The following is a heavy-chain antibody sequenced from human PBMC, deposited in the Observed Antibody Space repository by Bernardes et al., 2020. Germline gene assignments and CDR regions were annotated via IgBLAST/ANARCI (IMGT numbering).Heavy chain of an antibody. CDR2: ISAYNGNT. Sequence: ASVKVSCKASGYTFTSYGISWVRQAPGQGLEWMGWISAYNGNTNYAQKLQGRVTMTTDTSTSTAYMELRSLRSDDTAVYYCARWRGNLYYYDSSGYAAPDYWGQGTLVTVSS. J-gene: IGHJ4*02. CDR1: GYTFTSYG. CDR3: ARWRGNLYYYDSSGYAAPDY. V-gene: IGHV1-18*01. D-gene: IGHD3-22*01.